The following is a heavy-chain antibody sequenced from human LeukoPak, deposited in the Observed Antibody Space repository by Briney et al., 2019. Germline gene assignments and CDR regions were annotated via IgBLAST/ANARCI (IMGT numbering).Heavy chain of an antibody. CDR1: GYTFTSYY. V-gene: IGHV1-46*01. J-gene: IGHJ6*02. CDR2: INPSGGST. Sequence: GASVKVSCKASGYTFTSYYMHWVRQAPGQGLEWMGIINPSGGSTSYAQKFQGRVTMTRDTSTSTAYMELSSLRSEDTAVYYCAREGALTIFGVVGGYYYYYGMDVWGQGTTVTVSS. CDR3: AREGALTIFGVVGGYYYYYGMDV. D-gene: IGHD3-3*01.